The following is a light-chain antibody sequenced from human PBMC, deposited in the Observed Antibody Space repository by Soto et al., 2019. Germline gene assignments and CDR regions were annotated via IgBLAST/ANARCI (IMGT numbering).Light chain of an antibody. V-gene: IGLV1-36*01. J-gene: IGLJ2*01. CDR1: SSNIGNNA. Sequence: QSVLTQSPSVSEAPRQRVTISCSGSSSNIGNNAVNWYQQPPGKAPKLLIYYDDLKPSGVSDRFSASKSGTSASLDISGLQSEDEADYYCAAWDDSLNGVVFGGGTKLTVL. CDR3: AAWDDSLNGVV. CDR2: YDD.